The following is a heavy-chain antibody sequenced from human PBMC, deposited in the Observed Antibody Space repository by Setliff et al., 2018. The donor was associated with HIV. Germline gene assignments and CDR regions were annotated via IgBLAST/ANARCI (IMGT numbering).Heavy chain of an antibody. J-gene: IGHJ6*02. CDR2: INPNTGGT. CDR1: GYTFTDYY. Sequence: GASVKVSCKASGYTFTDYYMHWVRQAPGQGLEWRGWINPNTGGTNYAQKFQGRVTVTRDKSISTAYMDLSRLRSDDTAVYYCARVPIHFVWSPPPSDFYHGMDVWGQGTTVTVSS. CDR3: ARVPIHFVWSPPPSDFYHGMDV. D-gene: IGHD2-21*01. V-gene: IGHV1-2*02.